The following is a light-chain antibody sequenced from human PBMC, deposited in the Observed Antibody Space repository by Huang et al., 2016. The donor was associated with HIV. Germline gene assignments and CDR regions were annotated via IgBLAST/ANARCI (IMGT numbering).Light chain of an antibody. CDR3: QQPGFT. CDR1: QSVSSY. J-gene: IGKJ3*01. V-gene: IGKV3-11*01. CDR2: DAS. Sequence: EIVLTQSPATLSLSPGERATLSCRASQSVSSYLAWYQQKPGQAPRLLIYDASTRTTGSPARFSGSGSGTDFTLTISSLEPEDFAVYYCQQPGFTFGPGTKVDIK.